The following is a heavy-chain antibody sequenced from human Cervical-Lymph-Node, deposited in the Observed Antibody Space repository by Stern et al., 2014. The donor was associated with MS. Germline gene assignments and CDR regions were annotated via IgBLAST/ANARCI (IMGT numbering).Heavy chain of an antibody. CDR2: IYPGDSDT. CDR1: VDSFSGYW. D-gene: IGHD5-24*01. J-gene: IGHJ3*02. CDR3: ARRIRDGYDWDAFNI. Sequence: EVQLVESGAEARKPGESLKISCKGSVDSFSGYWIGWVRQRPGKGLEWMGIIYPGDSDTRYSPSFQGQVTMSTDKSIHPAYLQWSSLKASDTAIYYCARRIRDGYDWDAFNIWGQGTMVTVSS. V-gene: IGHV5-51*03.